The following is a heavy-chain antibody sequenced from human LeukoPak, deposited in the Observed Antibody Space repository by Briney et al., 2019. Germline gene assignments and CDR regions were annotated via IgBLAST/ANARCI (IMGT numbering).Heavy chain of an antibody. V-gene: IGHV3-30*02. Sequence: GGSLRLSCAASGFTFSSYGMHWVRQAPGKGLEWVAFIRYDGSNKYYADSVKGRFTISRDNSKNTLYLQMNSLRAVDTAVYYCAKDKNYYGSGRSHFDYWGQGTLVTVSS. CDR1: GFTFSSYG. CDR2: IRYDGSNK. D-gene: IGHD3-10*01. CDR3: AKDKNYYGSGRSHFDY. J-gene: IGHJ4*02.